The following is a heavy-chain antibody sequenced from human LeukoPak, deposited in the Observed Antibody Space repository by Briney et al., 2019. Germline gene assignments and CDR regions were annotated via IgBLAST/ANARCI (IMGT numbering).Heavy chain of an antibody. CDR3: AREHYYDSSGWFDP. J-gene: IGHJ5*02. CDR1: GGSISSGGYS. Sequence: PSQTLSLTCAVSGGSISSGGYSWSWIRQPPGKGLEWIGYIYHSGSTYYNPSLKSRVTISVDRSKNQFSLKLSSVTAADTAVYYCAREHYYDSSGWFDPWGQGTLVTVSS. CDR2: IYHSGST. V-gene: IGHV4-30-2*01. D-gene: IGHD3-22*01.